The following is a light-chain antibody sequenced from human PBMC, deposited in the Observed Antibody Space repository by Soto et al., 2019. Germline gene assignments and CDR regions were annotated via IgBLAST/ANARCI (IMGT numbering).Light chain of an antibody. J-gene: IGLJ3*02. CDR3: SSFTSTNTWV. CDR1: ISDFVVYNY. V-gene: IGLV2-14*01. Sequence: QSALTQPASVSGSPGQSITISCTGTISDFVVYNYVSWYQQHPGKAPKLMIYEAFNRPSGVSDRFSGSKSGSTASLTISGLQAEDEGDYYCSSFTSTNTWVFGGGTNHRP. CDR2: EAF.